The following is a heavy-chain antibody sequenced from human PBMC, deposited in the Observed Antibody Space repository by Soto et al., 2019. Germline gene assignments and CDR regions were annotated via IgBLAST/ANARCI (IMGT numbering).Heavy chain of an antibody. J-gene: IGHJ4*02. D-gene: IGHD6-13*01. CDR1: GYTFTRYG. CDR2: ISAYNGNT. Sequence: QVQLVQSGAEVKKPGASVKVSCKASGYTFTRYGISWVRQAPGQGLEWMGWISAYNGNTDYAQKLQGRVTMTTDTSTSTAFMELRSLRSDDTAVYYCARAALGIAAAGLDYWGQGTLVTVSS. V-gene: IGHV1-18*01. CDR3: ARAALGIAAAGLDY.